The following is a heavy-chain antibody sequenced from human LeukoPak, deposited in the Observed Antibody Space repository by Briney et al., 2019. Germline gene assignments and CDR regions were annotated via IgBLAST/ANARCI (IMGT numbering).Heavy chain of an antibody. J-gene: IGHJ4*02. CDR1: GFTFSSYW. Sequence: GGSLRLSCAASGFTFSSYWMSWVRQAPGKGLEWVANIKEDGSEKNYVDSVKGRFTISRDNAKNSLYLQMNSLRAEDTAVYHCAREVGATIYFDYWGQGILVTVSS. V-gene: IGHV3-7*04. CDR3: AREVGATIYFDY. D-gene: IGHD1-26*01. CDR2: IKEDGSEK.